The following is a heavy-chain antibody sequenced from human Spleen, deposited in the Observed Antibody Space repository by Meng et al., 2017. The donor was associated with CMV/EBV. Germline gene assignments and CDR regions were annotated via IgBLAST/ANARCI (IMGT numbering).Heavy chain of an antibody. V-gene: IGHV5-51*01. Sequence: CRGSGYSFNSYWIGWVRQMPGKGMEWMGIIYPTDSNTRYNPSFQSQVTISADKSISTAYLQWSSLKASDTAMYYCTRPSRYSSGSYDYWGQGTLVTVSS. CDR2: IYPTDSNT. CDR3: TRPSRYSSGSYDY. J-gene: IGHJ4*02. CDR1: GYSFNSYW. D-gene: IGHD6-19*01.